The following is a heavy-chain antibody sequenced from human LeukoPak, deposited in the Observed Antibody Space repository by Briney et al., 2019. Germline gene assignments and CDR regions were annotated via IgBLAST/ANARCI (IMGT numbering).Heavy chain of an antibody. J-gene: IGHJ4*02. CDR3: AKDTGGDIVVVPAALDY. Sequence: GGSLRLSCAASGFTFSSYAMHWVRQAPGKGLEWVAVISYDGSNKYYADSVKGRFTISRDNSKNTLYLQMNSLRAEDTAVYYCAKDTGGDIVVVPAALDYWGQGTLVTISS. D-gene: IGHD2-2*01. V-gene: IGHV3-30*04. CDR2: ISYDGSNK. CDR1: GFTFSSYA.